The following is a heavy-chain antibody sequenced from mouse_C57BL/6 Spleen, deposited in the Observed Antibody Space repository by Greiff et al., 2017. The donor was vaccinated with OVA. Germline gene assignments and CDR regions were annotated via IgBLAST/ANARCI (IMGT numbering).Heavy chain of an antibody. CDR1: GFTFSDYG. D-gene: IGHD2-3*01. CDR3: SGSGYYSYYFDD. CDR2: ISSGSSTI. V-gene: IGHV5-17*01. J-gene: IGHJ2*01. Sequence: DVLLVESGGGLVKPGGSLKLSCAASGFTFSDYGMHWVRQAPEKGLEWVAYISSGSSTIYYADTVKGRFTISRDNAKNTLFLQMTSLRSEDTAMYYCSGSGYYSYYFDDWGQGTTLTVSS.